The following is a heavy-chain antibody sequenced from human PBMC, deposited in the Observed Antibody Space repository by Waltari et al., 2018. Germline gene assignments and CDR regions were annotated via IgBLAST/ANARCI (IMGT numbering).Heavy chain of an antibody. Sequence: QVQLQESGPGLVKPSETLSLTCAVSGYSISSGYYWGWIRQPPGKGLEWIGSIYHSGSTYYNPSLKSRVTISVGTSKNQFSLKLSSVTAADTAVYYCARQGQRVEQFYYFDYWGQGTLVTVSS. CDR2: IYHSGST. D-gene: IGHD6-6*01. CDR3: ARQGQRVEQFYYFDY. CDR1: GYSISSGYY. J-gene: IGHJ4*02. V-gene: IGHV4-38-2*01.